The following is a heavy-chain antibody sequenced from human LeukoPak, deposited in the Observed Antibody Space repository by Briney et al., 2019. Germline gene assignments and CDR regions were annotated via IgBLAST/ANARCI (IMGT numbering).Heavy chain of an antibody. D-gene: IGHD3-16*01. V-gene: IGHV3-30*18. CDR2: ISYDGSNK. CDR1: GFTFSSYG. J-gene: IGHJ4*02. Sequence: PGGSLRLSCAASGFTFSSYGVHWVRQAPGKGLEWVAVISYDGSNKYYADSVKGRFTISRDNSKNTLYLQMNSLRAEDTAVYYCAKDLGGVIDYWGQGTVVTVSS. CDR3: AKDLGGVIDY.